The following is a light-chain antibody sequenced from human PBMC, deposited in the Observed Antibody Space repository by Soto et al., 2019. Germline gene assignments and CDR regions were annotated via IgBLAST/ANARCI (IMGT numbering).Light chain of an antibody. CDR1: QSIRNW. J-gene: IGKJ1*01. CDR3: QQYNTYSRT. Sequence: DIQMTQSPSTLSASVGDRVTITCRASQSIRNWLAWYQQRPGKAPKLLIYKASSLEGGVPSRFSGSGSGTAFTLTISSLQPDDFATYYCQQYNTYSRTFGQGTKVEIK. V-gene: IGKV1-5*03. CDR2: KAS.